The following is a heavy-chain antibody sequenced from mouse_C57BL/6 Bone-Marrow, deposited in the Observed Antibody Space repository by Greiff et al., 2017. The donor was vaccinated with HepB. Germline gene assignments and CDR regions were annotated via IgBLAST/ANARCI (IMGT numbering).Heavy chain of an antibody. CDR1: GYTFTDYN. Sequence: EVQLQQSGPVLVKPGASVKMSCKASGYTFTDYNMNWVKQSHGKSLEWIGVINPYNGGTSYNQKFKGKATLTVDKSSSTAYMELNSLTSEDSAVYYCARGAVVAPGYFYVWGTGTTVTVSS. J-gene: IGHJ1*03. CDR3: ARGAVVAPGYFYV. V-gene: IGHV1-19*01. D-gene: IGHD1-1*01. CDR2: INPYNGGT.